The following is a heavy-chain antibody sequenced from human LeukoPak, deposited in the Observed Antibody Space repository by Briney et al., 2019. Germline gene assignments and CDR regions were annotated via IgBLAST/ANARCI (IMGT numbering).Heavy chain of an antibody. CDR2: ISGSGGST. V-gene: IGHV3-23*01. J-gene: IGHJ6*02. Sequence: GGSLRLSCAASGFTFSSYAMSWVRQAPGKGLEWVSAISGSGGSTYYADSVKGRFTISRDNSKNSLYLQMNSLRAEDTAVYYCAKDRIVVVPAAIQDYGMDVWGQGTTVTVSS. D-gene: IGHD2-2*01. CDR1: GFTFSSYA. CDR3: AKDRIVVVPAAIQDYGMDV.